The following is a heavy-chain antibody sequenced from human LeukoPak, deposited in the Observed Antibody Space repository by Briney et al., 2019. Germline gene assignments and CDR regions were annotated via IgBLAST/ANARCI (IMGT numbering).Heavy chain of an antibody. Sequence: GASVKVSCKASGYTFTGYYMHWVRQARGQGLEWMGGINPNSGGTNYAQKFQGRVTMTRDTSISTAYMELSRLRSDDTAVYYCARVRSAHLYSGYDYEDYWGQGTLVTVSS. CDR3: ARVRSAHLYSGYDYEDY. J-gene: IGHJ4*02. V-gene: IGHV1-2*02. D-gene: IGHD5-12*01. CDR1: GYTFTGYY. CDR2: INPNSGGT.